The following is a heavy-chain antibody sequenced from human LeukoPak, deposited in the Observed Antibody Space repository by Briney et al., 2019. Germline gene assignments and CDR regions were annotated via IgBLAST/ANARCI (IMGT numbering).Heavy chain of an antibody. V-gene: IGHV4-59*01. CDR2: VYYSGST. CDR3: ARTRVPAAPNFGY. J-gene: IGHJ4*02. CDR1: GGSISNYY. D-gene: IGHD2-2*01. Sequence: SETLSLTCTVSGGSISNYYWNWIRQPPGKGLEWIGYVYYSGSTNYNPSLESRVTISLDTSKNQFSLKLTSVTAADTAVYYCARTRVPAAPNFGYWGQGTLVTVSS.